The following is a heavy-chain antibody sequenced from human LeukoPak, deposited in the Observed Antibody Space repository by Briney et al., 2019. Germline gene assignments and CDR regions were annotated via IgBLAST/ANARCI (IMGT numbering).Heavy chain of an antibody. D-gene: IGHD5-24*01. CDR2: IWYDGSSK. CDR1: GFTFSSYG. CDR3: GSGRDGYTVDY. V-gene: IGHV3-33*03. J-gene: IGHJ4*02. Sequence: PGGSLRLSCAASGFTFSSYGMHWVRQAPGKGLEWVALIWYDGSSKYYADSVKGRFTISRDNSKNTLYLQMNSLRADDTAVYYCGSGRDGYTVDYWGQGTLVTVSS.